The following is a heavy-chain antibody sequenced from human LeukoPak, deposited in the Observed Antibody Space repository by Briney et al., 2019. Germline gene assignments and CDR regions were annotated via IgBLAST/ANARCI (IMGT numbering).Heavy chain of an antibody. CDR2: ISYDGSNK. V-gene: IGHV3-30*18. CDR3: GKILGYCSGGSCPYFVH. J-gene: IGHJ4*02. CDR1: GFTFSSYG. Sequence: SGGSLRLSCAASGFTFSSYGMHWVRQAPGKGLEWVAVISYDGSNKYYADSVKGRFTISRDNSKNTLYLQMNSLRAEDTAVYYCGKILGYCSGGSCPYFVHWGREPLVPVPS. D-gene: IGHD2-15*01.